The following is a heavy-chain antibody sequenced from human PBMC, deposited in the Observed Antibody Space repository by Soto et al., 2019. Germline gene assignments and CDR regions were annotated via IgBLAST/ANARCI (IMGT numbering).Heavy chain of an antibody. J-gene: IGHJ3*02. Sequence: ASVKVSCKASGYTFTGYYMHWVRQATGQGLERMGWMNPNSGNTGYAQKFQGRVTMTRNTSISTAYMELSSLRSEDTAVYYCARVSPYSSSWVASFDIWGQGTMVTVSS. V-gene: IGHV1-8*02. CDR2: MNPNSGNT. D-gene: IGHD6-13*01. CDR1: GYTFTGYY. CDR3: ARVSPYSSSWVASFDI.